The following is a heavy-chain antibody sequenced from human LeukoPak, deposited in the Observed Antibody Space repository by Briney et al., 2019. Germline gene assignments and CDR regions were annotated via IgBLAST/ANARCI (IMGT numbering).Heavy chain of an antibody. Sequence: SVTVSFKASGASFISYGISWVRQAPGQGLEWMGGIIPIFGSPNYAQKFQGRLTITTDESTSTAYMELSSLRSDDTAVFYCATGVRAIPIYYWGQGTLVTVSS. D-gene: IGHD2-21*01. CDR3: ATGVRAIPIYY. V-gene: IGHV1-69*05. CDR2: IIPIFGSP. CDR1: GASFISYG. J-gene: IGHJ4*02.